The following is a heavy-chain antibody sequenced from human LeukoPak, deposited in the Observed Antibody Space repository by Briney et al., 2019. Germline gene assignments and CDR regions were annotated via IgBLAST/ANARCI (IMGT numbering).Heavy chain of an antibody. CDR1: GYTFTSYG. D-gene: IGHD3-10*01. V-gene: IGHV1-18*01. CDR2: ISAYNGNT. CDR3: ARPYYYGSGRQSAFDY. J-gene: IGHJ3*01. Sequence: ASVKVSCKASGYTFTSYGISWVRQAPGQGLEWMGWISAYNGNTNYARKLQGRVTMTTDTSTSTAYMELRSLRSDDTAVYYCARPYYYGSGRQSAFDYWGQGTMVTVSS.